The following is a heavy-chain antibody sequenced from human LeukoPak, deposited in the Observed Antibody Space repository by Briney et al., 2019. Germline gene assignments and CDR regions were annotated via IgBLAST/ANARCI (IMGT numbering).Heavy chain of an antibody. CDR2: INPNSGGT. D-gene: IGHD3-3*01. CDR3: ASGFWSGYYTGAY. J-gene: IGHJ4*02. CDR1: GYTFPGYY. Sequence: ASVKVSCKASGYTFPGYYMHWVRQAPGQGLEWMGWINPNSGGTNYAQKFQGRVTMTRDTSISTAYMELNRLRSDDTAVYYCASGFWSGYYTGAYWGQGTLVTVSS. V-gene: IGHV1-2*02.